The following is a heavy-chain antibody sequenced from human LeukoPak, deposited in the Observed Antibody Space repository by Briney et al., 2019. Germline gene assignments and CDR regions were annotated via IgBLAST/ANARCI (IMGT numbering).Heavy chain of an antibody. J-gene: IGHJ6*03. Sequence: ASVKVSCKASGYTFTSYGISWVRQAPGQGLEWMGWISAYNGNTNYAQKLQGRVTMTTDTSTSTAYMELRSLRSDDTAVYYCARDYRRYAYYYYYMDVWGKGTTVTVSS. CDR2: ISAYNGNT. V-gene: IGHV1-18*01. CDR1: GYTFTSYG. D-gene: IGHD4-11*01. CDR3: ARDYRRYAYYYYYMDV.